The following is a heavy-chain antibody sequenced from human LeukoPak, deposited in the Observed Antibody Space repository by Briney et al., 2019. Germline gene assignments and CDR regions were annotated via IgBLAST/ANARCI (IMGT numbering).Heavy chain of an antibody. D-gene: IGHD6-19*01. CDR3: AKGSGPSTPVSGTVFGY. J-gene: IGHJ4*02. CDR1: GFAFSAFP. CDR2: ISSSVDTT. Sequence: GGSLRLSCAASGFAFSAFPMSWVRQAPGKGLEWVSGISSSVDTTYYADSVKGRFTISRDNSKNTLHLQMDSLGAEETAIYYCAKGSGPSTPVSGTVFGYWGQGTVVTVSS. V-gene: IGHV3-23*01.